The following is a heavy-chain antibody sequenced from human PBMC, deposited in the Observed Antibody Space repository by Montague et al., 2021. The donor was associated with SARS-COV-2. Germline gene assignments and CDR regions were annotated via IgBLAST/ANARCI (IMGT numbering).Heavy chain of an antibody. CDR1: GGSITSSAYY. J-gene: IGHJ6*02. D-gene: IGHD2-21*02. CDR2: IYSSGNT. CDR3: ASLGSPAYCGGDGYGRDNGTDV. Sequence: SETLSLTCTVSGGSITSSAYYWSWIRQSPGKGLEWIGTIYSSGNTYSNPSLKSRLTISMDTSKNQVSLKINSVTAADTAAYFCASLGSPAYCGGDGYGRDNGTDVWGQGTRVTVSS. V-gene: IGHV4-39*01.